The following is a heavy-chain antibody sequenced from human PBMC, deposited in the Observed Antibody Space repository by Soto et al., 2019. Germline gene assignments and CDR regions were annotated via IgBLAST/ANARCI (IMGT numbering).Heavy chain of an antibody. V-gene: IGHV1-69*13. CDR1: GGAFSSYA. J-gene: IGHJ5*02. Sequence: GASVKVSCKESGGAFSSYAISWVRQAPGQGLEWMGGIIPIFGTANYAQKFQGRVTITADESTSTAYMELSSLRSEDTAVYYCARAPRDYVINWFDPWGQGTLVTVSS. CDR3: ARAPRDYVINWFDP. D-gene: IGHD4-17*01. CDR2: IIPIFGTA.